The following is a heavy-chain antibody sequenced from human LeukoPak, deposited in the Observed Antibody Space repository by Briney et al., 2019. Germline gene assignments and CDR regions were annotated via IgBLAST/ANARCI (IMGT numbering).Heavy chain of an antibody. J-gene: IGHJ4*02. CDR3: ARDYYDSSGFSSPGLPLY. D-gene: IGHD3-22*01. Sequence: ASVKVSCKASGYTFTSYGISWVRQAPGQGLEWMGWISAYNGNTNYAQKLQGRVTMTTDTSTSTAYMELRSLRSDDTAVYYCARDYYDSSGFSSPGLPLYWGQGTLVTVSS. V-gene: IGHV1-18*01. CDR2: ISAYNGNT. CDR1: GYTFTSYG.